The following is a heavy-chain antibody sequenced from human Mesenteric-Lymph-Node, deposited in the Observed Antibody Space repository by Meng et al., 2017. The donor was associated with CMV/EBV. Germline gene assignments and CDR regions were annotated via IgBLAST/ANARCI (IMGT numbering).Heavy chain of an antibody. V-gene: IGHV4-39*07. CDR3: AREGLRGFWNGFPVGHFDF. D-gene: IGHD3-3*01. J-gene: IGHJ4*02. Sequence: SETLSLTCTVSGGSISSSSYYWGWIRQPPGKGLEWIGSIYYSGSTYYNPSLKSRVTISVDTSKNQFSLKLSSVTAADTAMYFCAREGLRGFWNGFPVGHFDFWGQGTLVTVSS. CDR1: GGSISSSSYY. CDR2: IYYSGST.